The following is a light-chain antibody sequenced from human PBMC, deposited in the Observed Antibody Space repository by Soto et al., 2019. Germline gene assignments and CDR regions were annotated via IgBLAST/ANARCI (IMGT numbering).Light chain of an antibody. Sequence: EIGMYQSPATLSVSPRERATLSCRASQSVTIYLAWYQQKPGQAPRLLIYSASSRATGIPDRFSGSGSGTDFTLTISRLEPEDFAVYYCQQYGSSPGMFGQGTK. CDR1: QSVTIY. J-gene: IGKJ1*01. CDR2: SAS. V-gene: IGKV3-20*01. CDR3: QQYGSSPGM.